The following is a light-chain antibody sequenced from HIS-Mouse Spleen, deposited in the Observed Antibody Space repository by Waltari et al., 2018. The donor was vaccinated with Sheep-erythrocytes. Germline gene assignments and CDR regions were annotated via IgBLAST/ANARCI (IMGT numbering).Light chain of an antibody. CDR1: SSNTGSNT. J-gene: IGLJ3*02. CDR2: SNN. Sequence: QSVLTQPPSASGTPGQRVTISCSGSSSNTGSNTVNWYQQLPGTAPKLLIYSNNQRPSGVPDRFSGSKSGTSASLTISGLQAEDEADYYCCSYAGSSTWVFGGGTKLTVL. CDR3: CSYAGSSTWV. V-gene: IGLV1-44*01.